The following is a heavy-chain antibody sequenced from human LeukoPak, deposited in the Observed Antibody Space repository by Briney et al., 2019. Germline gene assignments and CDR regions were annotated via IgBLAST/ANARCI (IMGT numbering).Heavy chain of an antibody. J-gene: IGHJ4*02. D-gene: IGHD3-22*01. Sequence: GGSLTLSCAASGFTFDDYAMHWVRHAPGKGLEWVSGISWYSGSIGYADSVKGRFTISRDNAKNSLYLQMNSLRAEDMALYYCAKDTDYDSSGGFDYWGQGTLVTVSS. CDR1: GFTFDDYA. CDR3: AKDTDYDSSGGFDY. CDR2: ISWYSGSI. V-gene: IGHV3-9*03.